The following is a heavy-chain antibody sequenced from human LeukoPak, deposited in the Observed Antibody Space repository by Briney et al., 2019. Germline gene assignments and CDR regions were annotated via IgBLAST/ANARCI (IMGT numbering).Heavy chain of an antibody. D-gene: IGHD4-17*01. V-gene: IGHV3-30*02. J-gene: IGHJ6*02. CDR3: AKTGASGDYGDYGGGCYYYGMDV. CDR1: GFTFSSYG. CDR2: IRYDGSNK. Sequence: GGSLRLSCAASGFTFSSYGMHWVRQAPGKGLEWVAFIRYDGSNKYYADSVKGRFTISRDNSKNTLYLQMNSLRAEDTAVYYCAKTGASGDYGDYGGGCYYYGMDVWGQGTTVTVSS.